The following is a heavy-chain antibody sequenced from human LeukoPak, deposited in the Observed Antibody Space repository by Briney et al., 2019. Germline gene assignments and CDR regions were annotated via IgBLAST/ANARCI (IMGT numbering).Heavy chain of an antibody. CDR3: ARDPYFDSSGYPYYFDY. V-gene: IGHV3-30*01. D-gene: IGHD3-22*01. CDR2: ISYDGSKK. Sequence: PGRSLRLSCAASGFTFNSYAMHWVRQAPGKGLEWVAVISYDGSKKYHADSVKGRFTISRDNSKNTLSLQMNSLRAEDTAVYYCARDPYFDSSGYPYYFDYWGRGTLVTVSS. CDR1: GFTFNSYA. J-gene: IGHJ4*01.